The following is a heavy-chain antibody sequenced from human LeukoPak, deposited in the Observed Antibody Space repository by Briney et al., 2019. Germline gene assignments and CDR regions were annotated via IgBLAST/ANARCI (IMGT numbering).Heavy chain of an antibody. CDR3: ARPSYCGGDCYPYYFDY. V-gene: IGHV1-18*01. D-gene: IGHD2-21*01. CDR1: GYTFTSYG. CDR2: ISAYNGNT. Sequence: ASVKVSCKASGYTFTSYGISWVRQAPGQGLEWMGWISAYNGNTNYAQKLQGRVTMTTDTSTSTAYMELRSLRSDDTAVYYCARPSYCGGDCYPYYFDYWGQGTLVTVSS. J-gene: IGHJ4*02.